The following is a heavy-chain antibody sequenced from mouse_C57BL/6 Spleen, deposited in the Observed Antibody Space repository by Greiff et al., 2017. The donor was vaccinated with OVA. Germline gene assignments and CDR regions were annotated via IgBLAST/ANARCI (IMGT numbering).Heavy chain of an antibody. D-gene: IGHD3-1*01. CDR1: GYTFTSYG. J-gene: IGHJ4*01. V-gene: IGHV1-81*01. CDR3: AGSGEPSMDY. CDR2: IYPRSGNT. Sequence: QVQLQQSGAELARPGASVKLSCKASGYTFTSYGISWVKQRTGQGLEWIGEIYPRSGNTYYNEKFKGKATLTADKSSSTAYMELRSLTSEDSAVYFWAGSGEPSMDYGGQGTSVTVSS.